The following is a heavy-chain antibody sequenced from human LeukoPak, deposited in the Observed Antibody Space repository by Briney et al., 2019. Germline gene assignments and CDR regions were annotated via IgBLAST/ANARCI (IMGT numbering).Heavy chain of an antibody. CDR2: ISWNSGSI. Sequence: GRSLRLSCAASGFTFDDYAMHWVRQAPGKGLEWVSGISWNSGSIGYADSVKGRSTISRDNAKNSLYLQMNSLRAEDTALYYCAKGHDSSGYSGDYWGQGTLVTVSS. V-gene: IGHV3-9*01. J-gene: IGHJ4*02. CDR1: GFTFDDYA. D-gene: IGHD3-22*01. CDR3: AKGHDSSGYSGDY.